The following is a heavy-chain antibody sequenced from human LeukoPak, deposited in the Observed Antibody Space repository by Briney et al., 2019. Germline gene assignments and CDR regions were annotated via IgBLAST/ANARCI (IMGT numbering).Heavy chain of an antibody. D-gene: IGHD2-15*01. J-gene: IGHJ6*02. CDR2: IYYGGST. V-gene: IGHV4-59*01. CDR1: DGSISSYF. CDR3: ARFCGGGSCPDV. Sequence: SETLSLTCTVSDGSISSYFWTWIRQPPGKGLEWIGNIYYGGSTRYNPSLKSRVSISVDTSKNQFSLKLTSVTAADTAVYYCARFCGGGSCPDVWGQGTTVSVSS.